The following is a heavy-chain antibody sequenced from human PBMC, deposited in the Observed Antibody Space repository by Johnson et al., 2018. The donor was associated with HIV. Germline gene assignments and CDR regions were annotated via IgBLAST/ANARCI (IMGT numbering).Heavy chain of an antibody. Sequence: QVLLVESGGGVVQPGGSLRLSCAASEFTFSSYGMHWVRQAPGKGLEWVAFIRYDGSNKYFADSVNGRFTISRDNSKNPLYLQMNSLRFEDTAVYFCANGGLRPPQDRNAFDIWGQGTMVTVSS. CDR3: ANGGLRPPQDRNAFDI. CDR2: IRYDGSNK. D-gene: IGHD4-17*01. J-gene: IGHJ3*02. CDR1: EFTFSSYG. V-gene: IGHV3-30*02.